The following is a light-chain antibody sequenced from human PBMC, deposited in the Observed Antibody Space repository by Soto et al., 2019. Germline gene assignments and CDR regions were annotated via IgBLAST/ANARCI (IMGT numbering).Light chain of an antibody. Sequence: QSALTQPASVSGSPGQSITISCTGTSGDIGSYNRVSWYQQQPGKAPKLIIYEVTDRPSGVSNRFSGSKSGNTASLTISGLQAEDEAEYYCSSSTNINKGACVFVTGTKVTVL. CDR1: SGDIGSYNR. J-gene: IGLJ1*01. V-gene: IGLV2-14*01. CDR3: SSSTNINKGACV. CDR2: EVT.